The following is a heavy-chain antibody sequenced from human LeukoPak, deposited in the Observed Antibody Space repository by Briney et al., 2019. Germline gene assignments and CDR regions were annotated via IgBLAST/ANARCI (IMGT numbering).Heavy chain of an antibody. V-gene: IGHV3-23*01. CDR1: GFTFSSYA. Sequence: GESLKISCAASGFTFSSYAMSWVRQAPGKGLEWVSAISGSGGSTYYADSVKGRFTISRVNSKNTLYLQMNSLRAEDTAVYYCAKAHSSSSDYWGQGTLVTVSS. J-gene: IGHJ4*02. D-gene: IGHD6-6*01. CDR2: ISGSGGST. CDR3: AKAHSSSSDY.